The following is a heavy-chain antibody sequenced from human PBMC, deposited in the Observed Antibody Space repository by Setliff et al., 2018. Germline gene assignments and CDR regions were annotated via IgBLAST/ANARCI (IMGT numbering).Heavy chain of an antibody. CDR3: AGYHGSGSNYKLVNWFDP. Sequence: SATLSLTCTVSGGSIRSSTHYWGWLRQPPGKGLEWIETIYYSGLTYYTPSLRSRASISVDTSKNRFSLQLSSVTAADTAVYYCAGYHGSGSNYKLVNWFDPWGQGTLVTVSS. J-gene: IGHJ5*02. CDR1: GGSIRSSTHY. CDR2: IYYSGLT. V-gene: IGHV4-39*02. D-gene: IGHD3-10*01.